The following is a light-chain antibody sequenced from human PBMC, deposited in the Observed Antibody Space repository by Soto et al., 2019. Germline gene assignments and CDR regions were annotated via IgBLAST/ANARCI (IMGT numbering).Light chain of an antibody. V-gene: IGKV1-39*01. J-gene: IGKJ1*01. CDR1: HNIDIY. CDR3: QHSYSSVRP. Sequence: DIQMTQSPSSLSASVGDRVTITCRASHNIDIYLNWYQQKPGKDPNLLNHTSSTVHSGVPSRVSGGGCGTDCVILSASVQPEDFGTYYCQHSYSSVRPFGQGTKVE. CDR2: TSS.